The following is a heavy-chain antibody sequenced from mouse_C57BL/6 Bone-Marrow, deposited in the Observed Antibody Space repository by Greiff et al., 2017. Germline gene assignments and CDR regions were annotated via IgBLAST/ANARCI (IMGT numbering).Heavy chain of an antibody. D-gene: IGHD1-1*01. Sequence: EVHLVESGGGLVKPGGSLKLSCAASGFTFSDYGMHWVRQAPEKGLEWVANISSGSSTIYYADTVKGRFTISRANSKNTLFLQMTSLRSEDTAMYYCARQGITTVDYWGQGTTLTVSS. CDR2: ISSGSSTI. CDR1: GFTFSDYG. J-gene: IGHJ2*01. CDR3: ARQGITTVDY. V-gene: IGHV5-17*01.